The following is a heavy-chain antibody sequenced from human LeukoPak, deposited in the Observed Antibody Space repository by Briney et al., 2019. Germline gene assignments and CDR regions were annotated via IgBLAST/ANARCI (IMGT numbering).Heavy chain of an antibody. J-gene: IGHJ3*02. CDR2: VYSGGST. CDR1: GFTVSSNY. CDR3: ARVPVWSGYLDALDI. Sequence: GGSLRLSCAPAGFTVSSNYMSWVRQAPGKGLEWVSVVYSGGSTYYADSVKGRFTISRDNSKNTLYFQMNSLRAEDTAVYYCARVPVWSGYLDALDIWGQGTMVTVSS. D-gene: IGHD3-3*01. V-gene: IGHV3-66*02.